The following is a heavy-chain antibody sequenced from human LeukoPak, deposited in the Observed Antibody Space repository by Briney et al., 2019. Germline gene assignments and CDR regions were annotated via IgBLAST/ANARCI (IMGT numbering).Heavy chain of an antibody. Sequence: GASVKVSCKASGYTFTSYDINWVRQATGQGLEWMGWMNPNSGNTGYAQKFQGRVTMTRNTSISTAYMELSSLRSEDTAVYYCARGRAERVLLWFGEFHFDPWGQGTLVTVSS. D-gene: IGHD3-10*01. V-gene: IGHV1-8*01. J-gene: IGHJ5*02. CDR1: GYTFTSYD. CDR2: MNPNSGNT. CDR3: ARGRAERVLLWFGEFHFDP.